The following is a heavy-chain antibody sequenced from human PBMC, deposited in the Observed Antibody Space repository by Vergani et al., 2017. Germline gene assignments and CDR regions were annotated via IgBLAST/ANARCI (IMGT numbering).Heavy chain of an antibody. J-gene: IGHJ4*02. V-gene: IGHV1-69*09. CDR1: GGTFSSYA. CDR3: ARDIGGCSSTSCYFDVFDY. Sequence: QVQLVQSGAEVKKPGSSVKVSCKASGGTFSSYAISWVRQAPGQGLEWMGRIIPILGIANYAQKFQGRVTITADKSTSTAYMELSSLRSEDTAVYYCARDIGGCSSTSCYFDVFDYWGQGTLVTVSS. D-gene: IGHD2-2*01. CDR2: IIPILGIA.